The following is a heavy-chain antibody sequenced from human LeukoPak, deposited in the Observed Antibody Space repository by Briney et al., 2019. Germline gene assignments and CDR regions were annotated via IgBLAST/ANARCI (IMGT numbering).Heavy chain of an antibody. CDR2: IYYSGNT. CDR3: ARETDGYNANFDY. CDR1: GGSISSYY. D-gene: IGHD5-24*01. J-gene: IGHJ4*02. V-gene: IGHV4-59*01. Sequence: SGTLSLTCTVSGGSISSYYWSWIRQPPGKGLEWIGYIYYSGNTNYNPSLKSRVTISLDTSKNQFSLKLSSVSAADTAVYYCARETDGYNANFDYWGQGTLVTVSS.